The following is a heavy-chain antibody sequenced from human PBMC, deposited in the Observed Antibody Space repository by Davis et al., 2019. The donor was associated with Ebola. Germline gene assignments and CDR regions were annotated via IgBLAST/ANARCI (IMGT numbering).Heavy chain of an antibody. V-gene: IGHV1-69*10. CDR2: IIFTLGMA. J-gene: IGHJ4*02. CDR3: ARTTYTWNRH. Sequence: SVKVSCKASGGTFSSYAISWVRQAPGQGLEWMGGIIFTLGMANYAQRLQGRVTITADKSTSTAYMELSSLRSEDTAVYFCARTTYTWNRHWGQGALVTVSS. D-gene: IGHD1/OR15-1a*01. CDR1: GGTFSSYA.